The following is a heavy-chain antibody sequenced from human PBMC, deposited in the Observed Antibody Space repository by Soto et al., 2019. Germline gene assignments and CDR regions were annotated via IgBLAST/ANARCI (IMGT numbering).Heavy chain of an antibody. D-gene: IGHD3-3*01. CDR1: GFTFSSYG. CDR2: IWYDGSNK. V-gene: IGHV3-33*01. J-gene: IGHJ3*02. CDR3: ARDLPTNYDFWSGYYGPDAFDI. Sequence: GGSLRLSCAASGFTFSSYGMHWVRQAPGKGLEWVAVIWYDGSNKYYADSVKGRFTISRDNSKNTLYLQMNSLRAEDTAVYYCARDLPTNYDFWSGYYGPDAFDIWGQGTMVTVSS.